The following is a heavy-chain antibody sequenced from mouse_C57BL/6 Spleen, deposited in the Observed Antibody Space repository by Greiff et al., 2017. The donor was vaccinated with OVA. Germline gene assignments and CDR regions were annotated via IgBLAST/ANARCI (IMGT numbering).Heavy chain of an antibody. J-gene: IGHJ2*01. CDR2: INPGSGGT. D-gene: IGHD2-4*01. CDR3: ARLNDDYDCYFDY. Sequence: VQLQQSGAELVRPGTSVKVSCKASGYAFTNYLIEWVKQRPGQGLEWIGVINPGSGGTNYNEKFKGKATLTADKSSSTAYMQLSSLTSEDSAVYFCARLNDDYDCYFDYWGQGTTLTVSS. CDR1: GYAFTNYL. V-gene: IGHV1-54*01.